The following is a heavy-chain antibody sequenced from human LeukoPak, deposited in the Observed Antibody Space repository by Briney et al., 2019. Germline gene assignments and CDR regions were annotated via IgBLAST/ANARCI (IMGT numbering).Heavy chain of an antibody. D-gene: IGHD6-19*01. CDR2: LYSGGST. J-gene: IGHJ4*02. Sequence: GGSLRLSCAASGFTVSSNYMSWVRQAPGKGLEWVSILYSGGSTYYADSVKGRFTISRDNSENTLSLQMNNLRAEDTAVYYCAKDRSATVAGTLFDYWGQGTLVTVSS. CDR1: GFTVSSNY. V-gene: IGHV3-53*01. CDR3: AKDRSATVAGTLFDY.